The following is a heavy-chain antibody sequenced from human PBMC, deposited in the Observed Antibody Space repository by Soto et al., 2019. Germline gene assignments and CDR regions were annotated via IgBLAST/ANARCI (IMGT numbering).Heavy chain of an antibody. CDR3: AKVNSIVGDGDHDY. V-gene: IGHV3-23*01. CDR2: ISSSGDIP. D-gene: IGHD4-17*01. J-gene: IGHJ4*02. CDR1: GFTFTTYA. Sequence: EVPLLESGGGLVQPGGSLRLSCAASGFTFTTYAMSWVRQPPGKGLEWVSGISSSGDIPYYADSVKGRFTISRDQSKKTVYLQMSSLRAEDTALYYCAKVNSIVGDGDHDYWGQGTLVSVSS.